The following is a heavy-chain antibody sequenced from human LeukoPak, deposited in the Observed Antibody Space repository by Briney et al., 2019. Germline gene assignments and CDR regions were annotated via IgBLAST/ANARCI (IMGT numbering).Heavy chain of an antibody. CDR2: IRYDGSNK. J-gene: IGHJ3*02. D-gene: IGHD5-18*01. Sequence: QPGGSLRLSCAASGFTFSSYGMHWVRQAPGKGLEWVAFIRYDGSNKYYADSVKGRFTISRDNSKNTLYLQMNSLRAEDTAVYYCAKGSSGYSYALDAFDIWGQGTMATVSS. CDR1: GFTFSSYG. CDR3: AKGSSGYSYALDAFDI. V-gene: IGHV3-30*02.